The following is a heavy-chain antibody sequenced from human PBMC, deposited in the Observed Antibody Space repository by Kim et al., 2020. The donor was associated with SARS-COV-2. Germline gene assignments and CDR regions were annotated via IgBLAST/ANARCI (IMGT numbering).Heavy chain of an antibody. CDR1: GGTFSSYA. CDR3: ARDPSPGSSGNDAFDI. J-gene: IGHJ3*02. Sequence: SVKVSCKASGGTFSSYAISWVRQAPGQGLEWMGGIIPIFGTANYAQKFQGRVTITADESTSTAYMELSSLRSEDTAVYYCARDPSPGSSGNDAFDIWGQGTMVTVSS. D-gene: IGHD3-22*01. V-gene: IGHV1-69*13. CDR2: IIPIFGTA.